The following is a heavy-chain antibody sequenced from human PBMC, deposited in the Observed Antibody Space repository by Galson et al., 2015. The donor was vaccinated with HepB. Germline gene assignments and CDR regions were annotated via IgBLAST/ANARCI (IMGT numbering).Heavy chain of an antibody. CDR1: GYTFSTYA. CDR2: INGGNGNT. Sequence: SVKVSCKASGYTFSTYAMHWVRQAPGQRLEWMGWINGGNGNTKYSQKFQGRVTITRDTSASTVYMEVSSLRSEDTAVYYCAREWCGTRLYYYGMDVWGQGTTVTVSS. CDR3: AREWCGTRLYYYGMDV. D-gene: IGHD3-10*01. J-gene: IGHJ6*02. V-gene: IGHV1-3*01.